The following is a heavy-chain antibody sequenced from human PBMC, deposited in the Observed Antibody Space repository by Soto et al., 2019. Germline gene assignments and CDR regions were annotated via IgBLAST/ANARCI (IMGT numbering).Heavy chain of an antibody. V-gene: IGHV3-21*06. J-gene: IGHJ4*02. CDR2: ISSTTHYI. Sequence: LRLSCAASGFTFTIYSMNWVRQAPGKGLEWVSSISSTTHYIYYADSMRGRFTISRDNAKNAVYLEMNSLRAEDTAVYYCARESEDLTSNFDYWGQGTLVTVSS. CDR1: GFTFTIYS. CDR3: ARESEDLTSNFDY.